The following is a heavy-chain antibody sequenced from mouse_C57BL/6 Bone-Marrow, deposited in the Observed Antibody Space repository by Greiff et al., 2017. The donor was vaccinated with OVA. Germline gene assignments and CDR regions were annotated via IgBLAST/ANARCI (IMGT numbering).Heavy chain of an antibody. CDR1: GFTFSDYY. D-gene: IGHD2-3*01. Sequence: EVMLVESGGGLVQPGGSLKLSCAASGFTFSDYYMYWVRQTPEKRLEWVAYISNGGGSTYYPDTVKGRFTISRDNATNTLYLQMSRLKSEDTAMYYCARQDGYFPPYAMDYWGQGTSVTVSS. V-gene: IGHV5-12*01. J-gene: IGHJ4*01. CDR3: ARQDGYFPPYAMDY. CDR2: ISNGGGST.